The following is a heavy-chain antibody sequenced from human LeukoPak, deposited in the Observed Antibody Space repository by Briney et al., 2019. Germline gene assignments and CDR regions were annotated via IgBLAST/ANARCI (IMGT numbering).Heavy chain of an antibody. D-gene: IGHD2-15*01. CDR3: AGDESREDSPIGWFDP. V-gene: IGHV1-46*01. CDR1: GYTFTSYY. CDR2: INPSGGST. J-gene: IGHJ5*02. Sequence: ASVKVSCKASGYTFTSYYMHWVRQAPGQGLEWMGIINPSGGSTSYAQKFQGRVTMTRDMSTSTVYMELSSLRSEDTAVYYCAGDESREDSPIGWFDPWGQGTLVTVSS.